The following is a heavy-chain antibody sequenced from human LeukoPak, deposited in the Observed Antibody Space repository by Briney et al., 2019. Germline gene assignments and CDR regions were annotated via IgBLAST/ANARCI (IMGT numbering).Heavy chain of an antibody. D-gene: IGHD1-26*01. CDR1: GGTFSSYA. Sequence: ASVKVSCKASGGTFSSYAISWVRQAPGQGLEWTGRVIPILGIANYAQKFQGRVTITADKSTSTAYMELSSLRSEDTAVYYCAREDSGSSDYWGQGTLVTVSS. J-gene: IGHJ4*02. V-gene: IGHV1-69*04. CDR3: AREDSGSSDY. CDR2: VIPILGIA.